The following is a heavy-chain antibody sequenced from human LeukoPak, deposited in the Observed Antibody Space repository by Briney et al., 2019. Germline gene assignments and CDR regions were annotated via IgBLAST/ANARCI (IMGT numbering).Heavy chain of an antibody. V-gene: IGHV4-4*07. CDR3: ARVLSYLRDGGIAAAYFDY. CDR2: IYTSGST. CDR1: GGSISSYY. Sequence: TSETLSLTCTVSGGSISSYYWSWIRQPAGKGLEWIGRIYTSGSTNYNPSLKSRVAMSVDTSKNQFSLKLSSVTAADTAVYYCARVLSYLRDGGIAAAYFDYWGQGTLVTVSS. D-gene: IGHD6-13*01. J-gene: IGHJ4*02.